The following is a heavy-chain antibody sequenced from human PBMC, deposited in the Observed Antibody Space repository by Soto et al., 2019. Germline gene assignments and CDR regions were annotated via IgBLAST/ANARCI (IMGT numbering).Heavy chain of an antibody. CDR2: IYPGDSDT. J-gene: IGHJ4*02. Sequence: PGASLKISCKGSGYSFTSSWIGSVRQMPGKGLEWMGIIYPGDSDTRYSPSFQGQVTISADKSISTAYLQWSSLKASDTAMYYCARQRGYSYSYAAFDYWGQGTLVTVSS. V-gene: IGHV5-51*01. D-gene: IGHD5-18*01. CDR3: ARQRGYSYSYAAFDY. CDR1: GYSFTSSW.